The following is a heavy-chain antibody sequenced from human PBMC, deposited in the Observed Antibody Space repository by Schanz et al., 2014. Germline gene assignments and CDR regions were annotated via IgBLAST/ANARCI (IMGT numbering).Heavy chain of an antibody. V-gene: IGHV3-66*01. D-gene: IGHD6-19*01. CDR3: ARKTDSSGPGDY. CDR1: GFSVSSNF. CDR2: IYSGGDT. Sequence: EVQLVESGRGLVQPGGSLRLSCAASGFSVSSNFMTWVRQAPGKGVEWVSVIYSGGDTNYAGSVKGRFTISRDGSKNTLYLQMNSLRAEATAVYYCARKTDSSGPGDYWGQGTLVTVSS. J-gene: IGHJ4*02.